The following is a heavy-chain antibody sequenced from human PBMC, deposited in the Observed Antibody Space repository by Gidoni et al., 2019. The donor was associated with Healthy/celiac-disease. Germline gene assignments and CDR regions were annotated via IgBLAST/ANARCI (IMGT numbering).Heavy chain of an antibody. D-gene: IGHD2-15*01. J-gene: IGHJ4*01. CDR2: ISSSSSYI. CDR1: GFPFSSYS. CDR3: ARDRCSGGSCYVDY. V-gene: IGHV3-21*01. Sequence: EVQLVESGGGQVKPGGSLRLSSAASGFPFSSYSMHWVRQAPGKGLEWVSSISSSSSYIYYADSVKGRFTISRDNAKNSLYLQMNSLRAEDTAVYYCARDRCSGGSCYVDYWGQGTLVTVSS.